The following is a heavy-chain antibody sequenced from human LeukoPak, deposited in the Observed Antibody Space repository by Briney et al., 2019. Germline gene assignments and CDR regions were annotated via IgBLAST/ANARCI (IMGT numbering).Heavy chain of an antibody. Sequence: SETLSLTCTVSGGSISSSPYYWGWIRQPPGKGLEWIGYMHYSGSTNYNPSLKSRVTISVDTSKNQFSLKLSSVTAADTAVYYCARAFWGSGIDYWGQGTLVTVSS. J-gene: IGHJ4*02. CDR3: ARAFWGSGIDY. CDR1: GGSISSSPYY. V-gene: IGHV4-61*05. D-gene: IGHD3-16*01. CDR2: MHYSGST.